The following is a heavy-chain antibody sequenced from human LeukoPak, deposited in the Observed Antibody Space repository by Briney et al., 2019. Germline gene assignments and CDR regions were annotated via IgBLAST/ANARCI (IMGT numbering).Heavy chain of an antibody. CDR3: ARGDDFSGDY. J-gene: IGHJ4*02. V-gene: IGHV3-7*04. D-gene: IGHD2-21*02. Sequence: PGGSLRLSCAASGFTFSNYWMSWLRQAPGRGLEWVAKTNQDGAEKYYVDSVKGRFTISRDNAKNSLYLQMNSLRAEETAVYYCARGDDFSGDYWGQGTLVTVSS. CDR1: GFTFSNYW. CDR2: TNQDGAEK.